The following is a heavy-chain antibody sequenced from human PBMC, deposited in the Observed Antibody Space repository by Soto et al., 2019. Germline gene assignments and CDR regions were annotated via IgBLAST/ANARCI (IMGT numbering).Heavy chain of an antibody. CDR3: ARSCSSTSCYYHYYYGMDV. Sequence: SVKVSCKASGGTFSSYAISWVRQAPGQGLEWMGGIIPIFGTANYAQKFQGRVTITADESTSTAYMELSSLRSGDTAVYYCARSCSSTSCYYHYYYGMDVWGQGTTVTVSS. V-gene: IGHV1-69*13. J-gene: IGHJ6*02. D-gene: IGHD2-2*01. CDR1: GGTFSSYA. CDR2: IIPIFGTA.